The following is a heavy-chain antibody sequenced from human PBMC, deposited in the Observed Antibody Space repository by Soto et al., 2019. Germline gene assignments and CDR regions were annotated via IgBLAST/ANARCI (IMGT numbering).Heavy chain of an antibody. CDR1: GYSFTSYW. CDR2: IYPGDSDT. J-gene: IGHJ6*02. CDR3: ARSSYDFWSGPWSDGMDV. D-gene: IGHD3-3*01. Sequence: PGESLKISCKGSGYSFTSYWIGWVRQMPGKGLEWMGIIYPGDSDTRYSPSFQGQATISADKSISTAYLQWSSLKASDTAMYYCARSSYDFWSGPWSDGMDVWGQGTTVTVSS. V-gene: IGHV5-51*01.